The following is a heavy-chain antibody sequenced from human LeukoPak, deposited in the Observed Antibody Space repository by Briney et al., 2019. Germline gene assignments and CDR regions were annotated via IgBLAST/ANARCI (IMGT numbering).Heavy chain of an antibody. V-gene: IGHV1-69*13. CDR2: IIPIFGTA. D-gene: IGHD3-22*01. Sequence: SVKVSCKASGGTFSSYAISWVRQAPGQGLEWMGGIIPIFGTANYAQKFQGRVTITADGSTSTAYMELSSLRSEDTAVYYCARSLYYDSSGYYSHFDYWGQGTLVTVSS. J-gene: IGHJ4*02. CDR3: ARSLYYDSSGYYSHFDY. CDR1: GGTFSSYA.